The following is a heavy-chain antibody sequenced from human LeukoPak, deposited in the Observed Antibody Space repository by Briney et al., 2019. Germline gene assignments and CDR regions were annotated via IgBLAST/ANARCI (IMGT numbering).Heavy chain of an antibody. CDR1: GYTFTSYA. D-gene: IGHD3-3*01. J-gene: IGHJ6*03. V-gene: IGHV7-4-1*02. CDR3: ARGPMDFWSGYYDYYYYYMDV. CDR2: INTNTGNP. Sequence: GASVKVSCKASGYTFTSYAMNWVRQAPGQGLEWMGWINTNTGNPTYAQGFTGRFVFSLDTSVSTAYLQISSLKAEDTAVYYCARGPMDFWSGYYDYYYYYMDVWGKGTTVTVSS.